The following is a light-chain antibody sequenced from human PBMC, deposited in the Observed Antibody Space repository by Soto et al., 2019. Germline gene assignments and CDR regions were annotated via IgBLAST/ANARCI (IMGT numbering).Light chain of an antibody. CDR1: SSDLVNYNR. Sequence: QSALTQPPSVSGSPGQSVTISCTAASSDLVNYNRVSWYQQPPGTAPKLIIFEVNNRPSGVPDRFSGSKSGNTASLTISGLQAEDEAYYYCSSYTSITTVYGGGTKLTVL. CDR2: EVN. J-gene: IGLJ2*01. V-gene: IGLV2-18*02. CDR3: SSYTSITTV.